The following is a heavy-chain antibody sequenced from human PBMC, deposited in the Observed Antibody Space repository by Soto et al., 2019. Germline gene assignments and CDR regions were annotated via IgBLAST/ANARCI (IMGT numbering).Heavy chain of an antibody. Sequence: EVQLLESGGGLVQPGGSLRLSCAASGFTFSSYAMSWVRQAPGKGLEWVSTISGGGDGAYYADSVKGHFTISRDNSKNTLYLQMNSLRAEDTAIYYCAKKGLGSLKTYCSGSGCHDAFDIWGQGTMVTVSS. CDR3: AKKGLGSLKTYCSGSGCHDAFDI. J-gene: IGHJ3*02. CDR2: ISGGGDGA. D-gene: IGHD2-15*01. V-gene: IGHV3-23*01. CDR1: GFTFSSYA.